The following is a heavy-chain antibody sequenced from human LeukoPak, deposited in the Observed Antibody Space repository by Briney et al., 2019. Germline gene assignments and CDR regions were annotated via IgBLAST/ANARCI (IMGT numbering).Heavy chain of an antibody. V-gene: IGHV3-23*01. CDR2: ISGSGGST. J-gene: IGHJ4*02. CDR1: GFTFSSYW. Sequence: GGSLRLSCAASGFTFSSYWMSWVRQAPGKGLEWVPAISGSGGSTYYADSVKGRFTISRDNSKNTLYQQMNSLRAEDTAVYYCAKAPGDCTNGVCFDYWGQGTLVTVSS. CDR3: AKAPGDCTNGVCFDY. D-gene: IGHD2-8*01.